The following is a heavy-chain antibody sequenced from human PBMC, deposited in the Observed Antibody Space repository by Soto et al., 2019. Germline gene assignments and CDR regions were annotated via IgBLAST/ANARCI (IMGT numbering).Heavy chain of an antibody. CDR2: IYYSGST. Sequence: QLQLQESGPGLVKPSETLSLTCTVSGGSISSSSYYWGWIRQPPGKGLEWIGSIYYSGSTYYNPSLKSRVTISVDTSKNQFSLKLSSVTAADTAVYYCASGDIVLVPAAPPGYWGQGTLVTVSS. V-gene: IGHV4-39*01. J-gene: IGHJ4*02. CDR1: GGSISSSSYY. CDR3: ASGDIVLVPAAPPGY. D-gene: IGHD2-2*01.